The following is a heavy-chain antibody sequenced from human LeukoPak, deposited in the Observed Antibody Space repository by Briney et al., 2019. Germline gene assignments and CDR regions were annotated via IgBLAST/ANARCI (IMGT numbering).Heavy chain of an antibody. CDR3: ARDGLGSAFDY. Sequence: GGSLKLSCAASGFTFSSYWMSWVRQAPGKGLEWVANIKQDGSEKYYVDSVKGRFTISRDNAKNSLYLQMNSLRAEDTAVYYCARDGLGSAFDYWGQGTLVTVSS. J-gene: IGHJ4*02. CDR1: GFTFSSYW. CDR2: IKQDGSEK. D-gene: IGHD3/OR15-3a*01. V-gene: IGHV3-7*01.